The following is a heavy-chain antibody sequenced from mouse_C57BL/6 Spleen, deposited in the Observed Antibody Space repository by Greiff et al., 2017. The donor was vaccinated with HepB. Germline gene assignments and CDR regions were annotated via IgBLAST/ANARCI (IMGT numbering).Heavy chain of an antibody. V-gene: IGHV1-43*01. CDR2: INPSTGGT. D-gene: IGHD2-5*01. J-gene: IGHJ3*01. CDR1: GYSFTGYY. Sequence: VQLKESGPELVKPGASVKISCKASGYSFTGYYMHWVKQSSEKSLEWIGEINPSTGGTSYNQKFKGKATLTVDKSSSTAYMQLKSLTSEDSAVYYCASGAYYSNPFAYWGQGTLVTVSA. CDR3: ASGAYYSNPFAY.